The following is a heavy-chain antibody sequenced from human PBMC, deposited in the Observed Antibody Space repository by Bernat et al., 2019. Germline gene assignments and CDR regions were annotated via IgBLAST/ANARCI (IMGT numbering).Heavy chain of an antibody. CDR1: FFPFRGYW. CDR3: ARVRSTSRNFDY. J-gene: IGHJ4*02. D-gene: IGHD2-2*01. V-gene: IGHV3-7*03. Sequence: EVQLVASGGGLVPPGGSLRLSCSSSFFPFRGYWMTWVRQAPGKGLEWVANIKQDGSEKYYVDSVKGLFTLSRDNAKNSLDLQMNGLRAEDTAVYYCARVRSTSRNFDYWGQGTMVTVSS. CDR2: IKQDGSEK.